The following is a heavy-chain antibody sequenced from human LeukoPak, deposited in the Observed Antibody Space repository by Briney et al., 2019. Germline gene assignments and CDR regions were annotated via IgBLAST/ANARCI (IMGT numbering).Heavy chain of an antibody. CDR2: IYYSGST. Sequence: EASETLSLTCTVSGGSISSYYWSWIRQPPGKGLEWIGYIYYSGSTNYNPSLKSRVTISVDTSKNQFSLKLSSVTAADTAVYYCARAPRSGSYWGDYYYYMDVWGKGTTVTVSS. V-gene: IGHV4-59*01. J-gene: IGHJ6*03. D-gene: IGHD1-26*01. CDR1: GGSISSYY. CDR3: ARAPRSGSYWGDYYYYMDV.